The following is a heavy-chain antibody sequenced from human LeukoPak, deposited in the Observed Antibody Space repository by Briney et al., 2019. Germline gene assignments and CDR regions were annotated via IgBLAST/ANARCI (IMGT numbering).Heavy chain of an antibody. CDR3: ARESSGWYGSDY. Sequence: GGSLRFSCAASGFTFSSYAMHWVRQAPGKGLEWVAVISYDGSNKYYADSVKGRFTISRDNSKNTLYLQMNSLRAEDTAVYYCARESSGWYGSDYWGQGTLVTVSS. CDR1: GFTFSSYA. J-gene: IGHJ4*02. D-gene: IGHD6-19*01. V-gene: IGHV3-30*04. CDR2: ISYDGSNK.